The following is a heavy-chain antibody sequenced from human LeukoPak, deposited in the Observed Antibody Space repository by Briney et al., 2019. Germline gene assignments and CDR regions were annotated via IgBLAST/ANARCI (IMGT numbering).Heavy chain of an antibody. J-gene: IGHJ4*02. CDR2: IYHSGTT. V-gene: IGHV4-4*02. CDR1: GDSITSHNW. CDR3: ASCLFDYYYFDQ. Sequence: SETLSLTCAVSGDSITSHNWWSWVRQSPGKGLEWIGEIYHSGTTNYSPSLKSRVTISVDKSKNHLSLRLTSVTAADTAVYFCASCLFDYYYFDQWGQGTLVTASS. D-gene: IGHD3-10*01.